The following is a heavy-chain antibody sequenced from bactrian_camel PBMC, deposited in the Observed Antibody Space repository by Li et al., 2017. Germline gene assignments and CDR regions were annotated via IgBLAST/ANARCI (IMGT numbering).Heavy chain of an antibody. CDR2: IDSGGRT. Sequence: HVQLVESGGDSVQAGGSLRLSCVASGYALSYNFSRSCMGWSRQAPGKEREWVAGIDSGGRTSYSESVQGRFTISKDNAKNTLYLQMNSLKSEDTAMYFCAARGLGADCSGPRRSSAEYVYWGQGTQVTVS. V-gene: IGHV3S53*01. D-gene: IGHD3*01. J-gene: IGHJ4*01. CDR1: GYALSYNFSRSC. CDR3: AARGLGADCSGPRRSSAEYVY.